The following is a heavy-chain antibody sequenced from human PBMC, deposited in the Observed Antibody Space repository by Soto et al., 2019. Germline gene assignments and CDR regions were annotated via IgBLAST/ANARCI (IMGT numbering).Heavy chain of an antibody. J-gene: IGHJ6*02. Sequence: GGSLRLSCAASGFTFSSYAMHCVRQAPGKGLEWVAVISYDGSNKYYADSVKGRFTISRDNSKNTLYLQMNSLRAEDTAVYYCARDRASDYYYYGMDVWGQGTTVTVSS. CDR3: ARDRASDYYYYGMDV. D-gene: IGHD3-10*01. CDR2: ISYDGSNK. CDR1: GFTFSSYA. V-gene: IGHV3-30-3*01.